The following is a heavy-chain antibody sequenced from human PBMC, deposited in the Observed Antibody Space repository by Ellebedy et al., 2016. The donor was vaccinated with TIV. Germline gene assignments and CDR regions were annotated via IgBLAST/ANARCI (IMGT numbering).Heavy chain of an antibody. J-gene: IGHJ4*02. CDR3: AKDQVDY. V-gene: IGHV3-30*10. CDR1: GFPFDNYA. CDR2: ISYDGSIK. Sequence: GESLKISCAASGFPFDNYAMHGVRQAPGKGLEWVSVISYDGSIKYYTDPLKGRFTISRDNSKNTLYLEMNSLRVEDTAVYYCAKDQVDYWGQGTLVPVSS.